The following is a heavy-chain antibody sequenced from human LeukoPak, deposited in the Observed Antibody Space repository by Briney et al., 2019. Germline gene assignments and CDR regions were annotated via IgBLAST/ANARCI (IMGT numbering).Heavy chain of an antibody. Sequence: SETLSLTCTVSGGSISSYYWSWIRQPPGKGLEWIGYIYDSGSINYNSSLKSRVTISVDTSKNQFSLKLSSVTAADTAVYYCATSGWYLLPGVYWGQGTLVTVSS. CDR2: IYDSGSI. D-gene: IGHD6-19*01. CDR1: GGSISSYY. CDR3: ATSGWYLLPGVY. J-gene: IGHJ4*02. V-gene: IGHV4-59*08.